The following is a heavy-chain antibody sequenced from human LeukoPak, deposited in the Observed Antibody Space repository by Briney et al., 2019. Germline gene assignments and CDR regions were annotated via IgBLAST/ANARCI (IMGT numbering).Heavy chain of an antibody. V-gene: IGHV1-69*05. Sequence: SVKVSCKASGGTFSSYAISWVRQAPGQGLEWMGGIIPIFGTANYAQKFQGRVTITTDESASTAYMELSSLRSEDTAVYYCATLKVRGVIAEADWFDPWGQGTLVTVSS. J-gene: IGHJ5*02. D-gene: IGHD3-10*01. CDR3: ATLKVRGVIAEADWFDP. CDR2: IIPIFGTA. CDR1: GGTFSSYA.